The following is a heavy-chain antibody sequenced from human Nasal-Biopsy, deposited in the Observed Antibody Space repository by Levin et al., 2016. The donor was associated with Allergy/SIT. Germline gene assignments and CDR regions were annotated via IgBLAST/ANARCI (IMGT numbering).Heavy chain of an antibody. CDR2: TSSSYI. J-gene: IGHJ4*02. CDR3: TRDRDSGYNRVFDY. V-gene: IGHV3-21*01. CDR1: GFTFSSYS. D-gene: IGHD5-12*01. Sequence: GESLKISCAASGFTFSSYSMNWVRQAPGKGLEWGLISTSSSYIYYADSVKGRFTVSRDNAKNSLYLQMNSLRAEDTAVYYCTRDRDSGYNRVFDYWGQGTLVTVSS.